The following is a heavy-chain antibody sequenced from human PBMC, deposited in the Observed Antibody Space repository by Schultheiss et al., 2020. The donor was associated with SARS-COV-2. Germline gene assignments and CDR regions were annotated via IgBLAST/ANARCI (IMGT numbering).Heavy chain of an antibody. CDR3: AKDNYYYGMDV. Sequence: SLKISCAASGFTFDDYAMHWVRQAPGKGLEWVSGISWNSGSIGYADSVKGRFTISRDNSKNTLYLQMNSLRAEDTAVYYCAKDNYYYGMDVWGQGTTVTVSS. CDR1: GFTFDDYA. V-gene: IGHV3-9*01. J-gene: IGHJ6*02. CDR2: ISWNSGSI.